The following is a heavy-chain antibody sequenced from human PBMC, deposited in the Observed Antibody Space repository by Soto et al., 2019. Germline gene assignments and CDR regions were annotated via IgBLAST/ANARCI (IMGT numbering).Heavy chain of an antibody. CDR1: GYTYTSYG. CDR3: AKAPSRYGFDAFDM. J-gene: IGHJ3*02. Sequence: ASVKVSCTASGYTYTSYGINWARQATGQGLEWMGWMNPNSGNTGYAQKFQGRVTLTRNTSISTAYMEVSSLRSEDAAVCYCAKAPSRYGFDAFDMWRPGTMVTVS. V-gene: IGHV1-8*02. D-gene: IGHD5-12*01. CDR2: MNPNSGNT.